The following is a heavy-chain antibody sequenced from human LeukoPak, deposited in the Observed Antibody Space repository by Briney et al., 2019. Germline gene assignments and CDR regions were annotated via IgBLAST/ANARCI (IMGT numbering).Heavy chain of an antibody. CDR2: INHSGST. D-gene: IGHD3-10*01. CDR1: GGSFSGYY. J-gene: IGHJ4*02. Sequence: SETLSLTCAVYGGSFSGYYWSWIRQPPGKGLEWIGEINHSGSTNYNPSLKSRVTISVDTSKNQFSLKLSSVTAADTAVYYCARLVGSGSSDYWGQGTLVTVSS. V-gene: IGHV4-34*01. CDR3: ARLVGSGSSDY.